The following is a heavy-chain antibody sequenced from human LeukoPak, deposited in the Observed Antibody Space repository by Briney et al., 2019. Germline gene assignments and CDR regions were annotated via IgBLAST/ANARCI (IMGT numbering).Heavy chain of an antibody. CDR3: ARDEGLLWFGLREDY. V-gene: IGHV3-11*01. D-gene: IGHD3-10*01. Sequence: TGGSLRLSCAASGFTFSDYYMSWIRQAPGKGLEWVSYISNSGSTIYYADSVKGRFTISRDNAKNSLYLQMNSLRAEDTAVYYCARDEGLLWFGLREDYWGQGTLVTVSS. J-gene: IGHJ4*02. CDR2: ISNSGSTI. CDR1: GFTFSDYY.